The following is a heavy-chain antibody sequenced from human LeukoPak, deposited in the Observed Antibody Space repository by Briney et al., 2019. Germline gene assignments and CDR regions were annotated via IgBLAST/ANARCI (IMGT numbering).Heavy chain of an antibody. CDR2: IYTSGSTSGST. Sequence: SQTLSLTCTVSGGSISSGSYYWNWIRQPAGKGLEWIGRIYTSGSTSGSTNYNPSLMSRITISVDTSKNQFSLRLNSVTAADTAVYYCARDHWSGIVGATNWFDPWGQGTLVTVSS. D-gene: IGHD1-26*01. CDR1: GGSISSGSYY. CDR3: ARDHWSGIVGATNWFDP. J-gene: IGHJ5*02. V-gene: IGHV4-61*02.